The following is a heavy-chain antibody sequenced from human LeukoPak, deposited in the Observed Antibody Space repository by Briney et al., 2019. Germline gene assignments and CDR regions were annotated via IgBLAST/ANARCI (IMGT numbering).Heavy chain of an antibody. D-gene: IGHD6-13*01. Sequence: GGSLRLSCAASGFTFSSYSMNWVRQAPGKGLEWVSSISSSSSYIYYADSVKGRFTISRDNAKNSLYLQMNSLRAEDTAVYYCARASGYSSSWNRYYYYGMDVWGQGTTVTVSS. CDR3: ARASGYSSSWNRYYYYGMDV. CDR1: GFTFSSYS. V-gene: IGHV3-21*01. J-gene: IGHJ6*02. CDR2: ISSSSSYI.